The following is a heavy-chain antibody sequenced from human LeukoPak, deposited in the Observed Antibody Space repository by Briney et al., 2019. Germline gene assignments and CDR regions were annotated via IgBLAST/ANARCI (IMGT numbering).Heavy chain of an antibody. D-gene: IGHD2-21*02. Sequence: GGSLRLSCVASRFTFSNYWVSWVRQAPGKGLEWVANINQDGSKKRYADSMKGRFTISRDNAKESLYLQLNSQRAENTAVYYCAKWGPYCVGDYCPALDSWGPGTLVTVSS. J-gene: IGHJ4*02. CDR2: INQDGSKK. CDR3: AKWGPYCVGDYCPALDS. V-gene: IGHV3-7*01. CDR1: RFTFSNYW.